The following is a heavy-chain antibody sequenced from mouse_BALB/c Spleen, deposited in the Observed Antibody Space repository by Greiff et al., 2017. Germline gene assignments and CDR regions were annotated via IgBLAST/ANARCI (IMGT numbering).Heavy chain of an antibody. J-gene: IGHJ4*01. D-gene: IGHD2-1*01. CDR2: ISSGSSTI. Sequence: EVMLVESGGGLVQPGGSRKLSCAASGFTFSSFGMHWVRQAPEKGLEWVAYISSGSSTIYYADTVKGRFTISRDNPKNTLFLQMTSLRSEDTAMYYCARSFGNYYYYAMDYWGQGTSVTVSS. V-gene: IGHV5-17*02. CDR1: GFTFSSFG. CDR3: ARSFGNYYYYAMDY.